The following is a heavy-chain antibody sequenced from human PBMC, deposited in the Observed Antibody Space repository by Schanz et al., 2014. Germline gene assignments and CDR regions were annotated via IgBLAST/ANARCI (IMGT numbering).Heavy chain of an antibody. V-gene: IGHV1-2*02. CDR2: INPNSGET. D-gene: IGHD5-12*01. Sequence: QVQLVQSGAEVKKPGASVKVSCKASGYVFTAYYMHWVRQAPGQGLEWMGWINPNSGETNYEQKFKGRVTLTSDTSISTAFMELSGLTSDDTATYFCARARYTGYDCSGYWGQGTLLIVSS. CDR3: ARARYTGYDCSGY. CDR1: GYVFTAYY. J-gene: IGHJ4*02.